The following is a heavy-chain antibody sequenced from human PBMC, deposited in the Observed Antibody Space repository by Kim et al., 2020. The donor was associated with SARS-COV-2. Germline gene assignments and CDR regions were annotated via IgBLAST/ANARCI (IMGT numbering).Heavy chain of an antibody. CDR3: ARSYGSGLIDYYGMDV. CDR1: GFTVSSNY. Sequence: GGSLRLSCAASGFTVSSNYMSWVRQAPGKGLEWVSVIYSGGSTYYADSVKGRFTISRDNSKNTLYLQMNSLRAEDTAVYYCARSYGSGLIDYYGMDVWGQGTTVTVSS. D-gene: IGHD3-10*01. CDR2: IYSGGST. V-gene: IGHV3-53*01. J-gene: IGHJ6*02.